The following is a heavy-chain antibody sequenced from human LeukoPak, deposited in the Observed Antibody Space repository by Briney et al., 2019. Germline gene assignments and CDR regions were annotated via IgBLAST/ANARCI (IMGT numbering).Heavy chain of an antibody. V-gene: IGHV1-46*01. CDR3: ARIIAASATWYY. CDR1: GYTFTTYY. D-gene: IGHD6-13*01. Sequence: ASVTVSCKASGYTFTTYYLHWVRQAPGQGLEWMGLINPSGGSTSYAQKFQGRVTMTRNTSTSTVYMELSSLRSEDTAVYYCARIIAASATWYYWGQGTLVTVSS. CDR2: INPSGGST. J-gene: IGHJ4*02.